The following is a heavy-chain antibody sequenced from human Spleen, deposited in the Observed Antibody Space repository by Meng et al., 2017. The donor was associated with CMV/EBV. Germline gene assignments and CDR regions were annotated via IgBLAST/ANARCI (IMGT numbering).Heavy chain of an antibody. D-gene: IGHD2-2*01. CDR1: GGTFSSYA. V-gene: IGHV1-69*05. CDR3: ASRGVPTTSRAVVPPAISYYYGMDV. J-gene: IGHJ6*02. CDR2: IIPIFGTA. Sequence: SVKVSCKASGGTFSSYAISWVRQAPGQGLEWMGGIIPIFGTANYAQKFQGRVTITTDESTSTAYMELSSLRSEDTAVYYCASRGVPTTSRAVVPPAISYYYGMDVWGQGTTVTVSS.